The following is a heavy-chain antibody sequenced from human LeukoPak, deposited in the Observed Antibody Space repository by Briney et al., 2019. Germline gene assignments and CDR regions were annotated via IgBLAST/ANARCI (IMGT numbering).Heavy chain of an antibody. D-gene: IGHD6-13*01. Sequence: GGSLRLSCAASGFTFSSYSMNCVRHAPGKGLEWVSYISSSSSTIYYADSVKGRFPISRDNAKNSLYLQMNSLRAEGTAVYYCARDLQQLGQHNFDYWGQGTLVTVSS. CDR2: ISSSSSTI. CDR1: GFTFSSYS. CDR3: ARDLQQLGQHNFDY. V-gene: IGHV3-48*01. J-gene: IGHJ4*02.